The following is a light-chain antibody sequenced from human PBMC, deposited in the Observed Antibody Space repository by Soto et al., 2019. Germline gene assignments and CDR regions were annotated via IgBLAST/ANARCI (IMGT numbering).Light chain of an antibody. CDR3: QSYKSALFT. Sequence: DIQMTQSPSSLSASIGDRVTITCRASQDITNYLAWYQQRPGKVPKLLIYAASTLQSGVPSRFSGSVSGTDFTLTISSLQPEDVATYYCQSYKSALFTFGPGTKVDIK. CDR1: QDITNY. J-gene: IGKJ3*01. V-gene: IGKV1-27*01. CDR2: AAS.